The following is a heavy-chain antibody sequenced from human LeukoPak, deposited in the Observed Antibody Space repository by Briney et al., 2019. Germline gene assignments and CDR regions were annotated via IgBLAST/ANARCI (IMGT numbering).Heavy chain of an antibody. CDR2: IYYSGST. CDR3: ARDDYDFWSGLYYMDV. D-gene: IGHD3-3*01. CDR1: GGSISSYY. Sequence: SETLSRTCTVSGGSISSYYWSWIRQPPGKGLEWFGYIYYSGSTNYNPSLKSRVTISVDTSKNQFSLKLSSVTAADTAVYYCARDDYDFWSGLYYMDVWGKGTTVTVSS. J-gene: IGHJ6*03. V-gene: IGHV4-59*01.